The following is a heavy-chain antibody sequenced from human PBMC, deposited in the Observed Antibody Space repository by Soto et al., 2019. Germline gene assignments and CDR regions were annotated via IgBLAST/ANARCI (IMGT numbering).Heavy chain of an antibody. J-gene: IGHJ4*02. V-gene: IGHV1-18*01. D-gene: IGHD2-2*01. CDR1: GYTFTSYG. CDR2: ISAYNGNT. CDR3: ARVSVYCSSTSCPYYFDY. Sequence: GASVKVSCKASGYTFTSYGISWVRQAPGQGLEWMGWISAYNGNTNYAQKLQGRVTMTTDTSTSTAYMELRSLRSDDTAVYYCARVSVYCSSTSCPYYFDYWGQGTLVTVS.